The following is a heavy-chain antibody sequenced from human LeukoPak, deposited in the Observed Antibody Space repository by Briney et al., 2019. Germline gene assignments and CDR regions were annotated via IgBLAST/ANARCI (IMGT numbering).Heavy chain of an antibody. D-gene: IGHD3-22*01. V-gene: IGHV3-53*01. CDR1: GFTVSSNY. Sequence: PGGSLRLSCAASGFTVSSNYMSWVRQAPGKGLEWVSVIYSGGSTYYADSVKGRFTISRDNSKNTLYLQMNSLRAEDTAVYYCARGSETYYYDSSGYTLDYWGQGTLVTVSS. J-gene: IGHJ4*02. CDR3: ARGSETYYYDSSGYTLDY. CDR2: IYSGGST.